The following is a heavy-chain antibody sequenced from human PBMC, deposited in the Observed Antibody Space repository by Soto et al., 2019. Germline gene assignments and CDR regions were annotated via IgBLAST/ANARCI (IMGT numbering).Heavy chain of an antibody. J-gene: IGHJ4*02. Sequence: EVQLLESGGALVQPGGSLRLSCAASGFTFSSHAMTWVRQAPGKGLEWVSAISGSGGTTYYAGSVKGRFTISRDNSKNTLYLQMNSLRAEETAVYYCAKDGSIAAAYYFDYWGQGTLVTVSS. D-gene: IGHD6-13*01. CDR2: ISGSGGTT. V-gene: IGHV3-23*01. CDR3: AKDGSIAAAYYFDY. CDR1: GFTFSSHA.